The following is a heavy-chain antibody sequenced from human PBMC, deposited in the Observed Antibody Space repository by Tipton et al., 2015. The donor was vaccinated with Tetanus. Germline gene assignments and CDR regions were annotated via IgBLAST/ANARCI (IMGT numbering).Heavy chain of an antibody. V-gene: IGHV4-39*07. CDR3: ARSKLLWFGESLSGFDS. D-gene: IGHD3-10*01. J-gene: IGHJ4*02. CDR1: GASITSSNYF. Sequence: GLVKPSETLSLTCTVSGASITSSNYFWGWIRQPPGKGLEWIGHIFYTGSSHYNPSLESRVSMSVDTSKSQFSLRLTSVTAADTAVYYCARSKLLWFGESLSGFDSWGQGTLVTVSA. CDR2: IFYTGSS.